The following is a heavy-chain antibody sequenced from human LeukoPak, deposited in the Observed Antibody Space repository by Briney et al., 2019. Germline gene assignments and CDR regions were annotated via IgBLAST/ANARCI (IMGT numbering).Heavy chain of an antibody. CDR3: AKDGHYDSSGYYELDP. V-gene: IGHV3-30*02. CDR2: IRYDGSNK. CDR1: GFTFSSYG. J-gene: IGHJ5*02. Sequence: PGGSLRLSCAASGFTFSSYGMHWVRQAPGKGLEWVAFIRYDGSNKYYADSVKGRFTISRDNSKNTLYLQMNSLRAEDTAVYYCAKDGHYDSSGYYELDPWGQGTLVTVSS. D-gene: IGHD3-22*01.